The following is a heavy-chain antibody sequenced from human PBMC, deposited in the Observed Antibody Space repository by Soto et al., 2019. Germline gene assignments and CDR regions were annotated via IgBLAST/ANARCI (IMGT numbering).Heavy chain of an antibody. J-gene: IGHJ5*02. Sequence: QLQLQESGPGLVKPSETLSLTCTVSGGSISSSSYYWGWIRQPPGKGLEWIGSIYYSGSTYYNPSLKSRVTISVDTSKNQFSLKLSSVTAADTAVYYCARYYGRGWFDPWGQGTLVTVSS. V-gene: IGHV4-39*01. CDR1: GGSISSSSYY. CDR2: IYYSGST. D-gene: IGHD3-10*01. CDR3: ARYYGRGWFDP.